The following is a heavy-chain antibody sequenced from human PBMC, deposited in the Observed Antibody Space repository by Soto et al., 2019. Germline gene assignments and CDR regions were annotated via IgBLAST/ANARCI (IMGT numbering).Heavy chain of an antibody. D-gene: IGHD2-2*01. CDR1: GYTFTGYY. V-gene: IGHV1-2*04. CDR2: INPNSGGT. Sequence: GASVKVSCKASGYTFTGYYMHWVRQAPGQGLEWMGWINPNSGGTNYAQKFQGWVTMTRDTSISTAYMELSRLRSDDTAVYYCAREYCSSTSCFYFDYWGQGTLVTVPQ. J-gene: IGHJ4*02. CDR3: AREYCSSTSCFYFDY.